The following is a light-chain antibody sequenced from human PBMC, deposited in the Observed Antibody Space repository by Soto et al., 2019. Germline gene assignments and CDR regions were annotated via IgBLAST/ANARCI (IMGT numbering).Light chain of an antibody. CDR1: HSIISY. V-gene: IGKV1-5*01. J-gene: IGKJ1*01. Sequence: DIQMTQSPSSLSASVGDRVTITCRASHSIISYLNWYQQKPGRAPNLLIYDASSLQSGVPSRFSGSGSGTEFTLTISSLQPDDSATYYCQQYESYSWTFGQGTKVDIK. CDR2: DAS. CDR3: QQYESYSWT.